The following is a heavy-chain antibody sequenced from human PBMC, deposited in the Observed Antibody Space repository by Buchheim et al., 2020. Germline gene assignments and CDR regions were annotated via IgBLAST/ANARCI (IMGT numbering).Heavy chain of an antibody. V-gene: IGHV1-2*04. D-gene: IGHD2-2*01. CDR3: ARDNCSSTSCYGTSWFDP. CDR1: GYTFTGYY. J-gene: IGHJ5*02. Sequence: QVQLVQSGAEVKKPGASVKVSCKASGYTFTGYYMHWVRQAPGQGLEWMGWINPNSGGTNYAKKFQGWVTMTRDTSMSTAYMELSRLRSDDTAVYYCARDNCSSTSCYGTSWFDPWGQGTL. CDR2: INPNSGGT.